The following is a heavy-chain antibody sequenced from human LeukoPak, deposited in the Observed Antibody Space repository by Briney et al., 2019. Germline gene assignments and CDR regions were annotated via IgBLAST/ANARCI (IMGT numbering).Heavy chain of an antibody. J-gene: IGHJ4*02. CDR1: GCTFSSYT. D-gene: IGHD6-19*01. CDR3: ARVAVAGSNFDY. Sequence: PGGSLRLSCAASGCTFSSYTMSWVREAPGKGLEWVSTISGSGGRTYYADSVKGHFTFSRDNSKNNLYLQMNSLRAEDTAIYYCARVAVAGSNFDYWGQGTLVTVSS. CDR2: ISGSGGRT. V-gene: IGHV3-23*01.